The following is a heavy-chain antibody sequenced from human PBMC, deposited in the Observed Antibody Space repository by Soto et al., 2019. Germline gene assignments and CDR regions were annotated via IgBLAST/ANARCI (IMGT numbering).Heavy chain of an antibody. CDR1: GATFSSYA. J-gene: IGHJ4*02. V-gene: IGHV1-69*14. CDR3: VRVVAIPGYPDN. CDR2: IVPTVDTS. D-gene: IGHD5-12*01. Sequence: QVQLVQSGAEVRQPASSVKVSCKTSGATFSSYAITWVRQAPGQGLEWMGGIVPTVDTSTYAQKFQGRVTITADKFTDTVYMELRRLRSDDTAVYYCVRVVAIPGYPDNWGQGTLGTVSS.